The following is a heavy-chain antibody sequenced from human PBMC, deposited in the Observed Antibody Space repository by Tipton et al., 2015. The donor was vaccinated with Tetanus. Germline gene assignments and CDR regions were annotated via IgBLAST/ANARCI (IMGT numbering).Heavy chain of an antibody. V-gene: IGHV4-39*01. J-gene: IGHJ4*02. CDR3: SRGVDRTKAGID. CDR1: GGSISSPNYY. D-gene: IGHD3-3*01. Sequence: TLSLTCTVSGGSISSPNYYWGWIRQPPGKGMEWIGSVYYSGSTYYNPSLKSRVTLSVDTPKNQFSMQLNSVTAADTAVYYCSRGVDRTKAGIDWGQGTLVTVSS. CDR2: VYYSGST.